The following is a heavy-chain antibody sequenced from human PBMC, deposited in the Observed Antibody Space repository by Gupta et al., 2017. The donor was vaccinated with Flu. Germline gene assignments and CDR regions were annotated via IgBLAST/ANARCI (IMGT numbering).Heavy chain of an antibody. CDR3: AKPSASRGYCTSTSCFLFDY. D-gene: IGHD2-2*01. CDR2: ISGGGGST. Sequence: WVRQAPGKGLEWVSAISGGGGSTYYADSVRGRFTISRDNSKNTLSLQMNSLRAEDTALYYCAKPSASRGYCTSTSCFLFDYWGQGTLVTVSS. J-gene: IGHJ4*02. V-gene: IGHV3-23*01.